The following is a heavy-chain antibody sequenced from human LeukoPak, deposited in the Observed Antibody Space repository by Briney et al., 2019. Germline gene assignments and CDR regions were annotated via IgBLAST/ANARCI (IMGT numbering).Heavy chain of an antibody. J-gene: IGHJ6*03. Sequence: GGSLRLSCAVSGFNFDIAWMNWVRQAPGEGLEWVGRIKSKDDGATTVYAAPVRGRFTISIDDSKNMLYLQMESLKTEDTAVYYCVSRDGYKPRYFMDVWGKGTTVTVSS. D-gene: IGHD5-24*01. CDR3: VSRDGYKPRYFMDV. V-gene: IGHV3-15*01. CDR2: IKSKDDGATT. CDR1: GFNFDIAW.